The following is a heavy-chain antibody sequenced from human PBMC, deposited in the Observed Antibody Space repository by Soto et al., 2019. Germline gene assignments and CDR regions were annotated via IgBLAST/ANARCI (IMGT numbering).Heavy chain of an antibody. D-gene: IGHD5-12*01. CDR1: GGTFSSYA. V-gene: IGHV1-69*01. CDR2: IIRIFHTP. Sequence: QVQLVQSGAEVKKPGSSVKVSCKASGGTFSSYAFSWVRQAPGQGLEWMGGIIRIFHTPTYAQKFQGRVTITADESTSTAYMELITVRSDDTAVYYCVHRRDGYNSAFFDYWGQGTTVTVSS. J-gene: IGHJ4*03. CDR3: VHRRDGYNSAFFDY.